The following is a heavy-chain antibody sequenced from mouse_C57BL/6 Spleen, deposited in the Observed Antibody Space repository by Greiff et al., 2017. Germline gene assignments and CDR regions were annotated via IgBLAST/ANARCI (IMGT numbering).Heavy chain of an antibody. V-gene: IGHV1-55*01. Sequence: QVQLKESGAELVKPGASVKMSCKASGYTFTSYWITWVKQRPGQGLEWIGDIYPGSGSTNYNEKFKSKATLTVDTSSSTAYMQLSSLTSEDSAVYYCARYHSRTGIFDYWGQGTTLTVSS. CDR1: GYTFTSYW. J-gene: IGHJ2*01. D-gene: IGHD4-1*01. CDR3: ARYHSRTGIFDY. CDR2: IYPGSGST.